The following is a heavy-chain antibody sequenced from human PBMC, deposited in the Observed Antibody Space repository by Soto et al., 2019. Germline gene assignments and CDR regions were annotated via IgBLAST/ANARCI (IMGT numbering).Heavy chain of an antibody. D-gene: IGHD1-26*01. Sequence: ASVKVSCKASGYTFINYCFSWVRQAPGQGLEWMGWISAYNGNTNYVQKLQGRVTMTTDTSTSTAYMELRSLRSDDTAVYYCARDSITGGTSYQDWGQGTQVT. J-gene: IGHJ4*02. CDR2: ISAYNGNT. CDR1: GYTFINYC. V-gene: IGHV1-18*01. CDR3: ARDSITGGTSYQD.